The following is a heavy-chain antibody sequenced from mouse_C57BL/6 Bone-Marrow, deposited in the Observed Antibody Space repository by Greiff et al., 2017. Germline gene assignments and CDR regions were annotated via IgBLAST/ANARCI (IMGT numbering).Heavy chain of an antibody. V-gene: IGHV1-64*01. CDR1: GYTFTSYW. CDR3: AGRPFAY. J-gene: IGHJ3*01. CDR2: IHPNSGST. Sequence: QVQLQQPGAELVKPGASVKLSCKASGYTFTSYWMHWVKQRPGQGLEWIGMIHPNSGSTNYNESFKSKAILTVDKTSSTAYMQLSSLTSEDSAGYCGAGRPFAYWGQGTLVTVSA.